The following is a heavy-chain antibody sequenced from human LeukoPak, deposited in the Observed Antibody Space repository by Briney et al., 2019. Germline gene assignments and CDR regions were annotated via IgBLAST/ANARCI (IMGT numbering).Heavy chain of an antibody. D-gene: IGHD3-10*01. CDR3: ARDRGFGQADV. J-gene: IGHJ6*04. V-gene: IGHV3-7*01. CDR2: IKQDGGEK. Sequence: GGSLTLSCAASGFTFSGYWKSWLRQAPGKGLEWVANIKQDGGEKYYVDSVKGRFTISRDNAKNSLYLQMNSLRAEDTAVYYCARDRGFGQADVWGKGTTDSVSS. CDR1: GFTFSGYW.